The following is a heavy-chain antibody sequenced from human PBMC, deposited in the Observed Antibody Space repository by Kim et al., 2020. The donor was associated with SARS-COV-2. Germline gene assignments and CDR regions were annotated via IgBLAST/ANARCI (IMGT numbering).Heavy chain of an antibody. D-gene: IGHD1-26*01. Sequence: ANDAQKFQGRVTITAEKSTSTAYMELSSLGSEDTAVYYCAREIVGATDFDYWGQGTLVTVSS. CDR3: AREIVGATDFDY. CDR2: A. J-gene: IGHJ4*02. V-gene: IGHV1-69*04.